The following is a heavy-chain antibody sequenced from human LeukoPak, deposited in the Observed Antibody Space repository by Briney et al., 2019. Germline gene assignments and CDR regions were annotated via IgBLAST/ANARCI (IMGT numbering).Heavy chain of an antibody. CDR3: AREDQGASWIYYFDY. CDR1: GFTVSSTY. J-gene: IGHJ4*02. Sequence: GGSLRLSCAASGFTVSSTYMAWVRQAPGRGLEWASIIYSGGTTYYADSVKGRFTISRDNSKNTLYLQMNSLRAEDTAVYYCAREDQGASWIYYFDYWGQGTLVTVSS. D-gene: IGHD2-2*01. V-gene: IGHV3-53*01. CDR2: IYSGGTT.